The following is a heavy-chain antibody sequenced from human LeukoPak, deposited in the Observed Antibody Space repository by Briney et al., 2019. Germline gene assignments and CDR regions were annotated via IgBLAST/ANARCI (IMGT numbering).Heavy chain of an antibody. V-gene: IGHV4-61*08. Sequence: SETLSLTCAVSGGSISSGGYSWSWIRQPPGKGLEWIGYIYYSGSTNYNPSLKSRVTISVDTSKNQFSLKLSSVTAADTAVYYCASGRIAAVDYWGQGTLVTVSS. CDR1: GGSISSGGYS. J-gene: IGHJ4*02. CDR2: IYYSGST. CDR3: ASGRIAAVDY. D-gene: IGHD6-13*01.